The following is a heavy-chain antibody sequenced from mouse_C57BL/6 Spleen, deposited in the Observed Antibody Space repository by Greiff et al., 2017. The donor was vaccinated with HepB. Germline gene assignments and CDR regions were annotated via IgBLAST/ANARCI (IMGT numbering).Heavy chain of an antibody. V-gene: IGHV1-55*01. J-gene: IGHJ3*01. CDR2: IYPGSGST. CDR1: GYTFTSYW. D-gene: IGHD1-1*01. Sequence: VKLQQSGAELVKPGASVKMSCKASGYTFTSYWITWVKQRPGQGLEWIGDIYPGSGSTNYNEKFKSKATLTVDTSSSTAYMQLSSLTSEDSAVYYCASLPLLRRTGGFAYWGQGTLVTVSA. CDR3: ASLPLLRRTGGFAY.